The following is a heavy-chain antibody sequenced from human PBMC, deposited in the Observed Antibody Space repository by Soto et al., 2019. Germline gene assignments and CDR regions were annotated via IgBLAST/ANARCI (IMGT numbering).Heavy chain of an antibody. CDR2: LHYNGGT. CDR1: GAPISSSVYY. J-gene: IGHJ4*02. CDR3: TSQGVSGFNVADY. Sequence: SETLSLTCTVSGAPISSSVYYWGWIRQTPGKGLEWIGTLHYNGGTYYNPSLKSRVTISVDSSENQFSLKLTSVTAADTAVYFCTSQGVSGFNVADYWGQGTLVTVSS. D-gene: IGHD3-9*01. V-gene: IGHV4-39*01.